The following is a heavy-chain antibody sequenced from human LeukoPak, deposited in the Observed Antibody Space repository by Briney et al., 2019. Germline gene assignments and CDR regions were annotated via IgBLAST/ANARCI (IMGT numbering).Heavy chain of an antibody. V-gene: IGHV3-30*18. CDR3: AKGPTSGYLDY. Sequence: GGSLRLSCAASGFTFSSYGMHWVRQAPGKGLEWVAVISYDGSNKYYADSVKGRFTISRDNSKNTPYLQMNSLRAEDTAVYYCAKGPTSGYLDYWGQGTLVTVSS. CDR2: ISYDGSNK. J-gene: IGHJ4*02. D-gene: IGHD3-22*01. CDR1: GFTFSSYG.